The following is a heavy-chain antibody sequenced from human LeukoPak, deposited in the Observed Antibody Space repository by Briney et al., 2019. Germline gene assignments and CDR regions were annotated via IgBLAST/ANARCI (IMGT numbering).Heavy chain of an antibody. Sequence: GGALRLSCSASGFTFSTYWMPLGRQAPRKGLEWVGKIKGDESARHQADSVKGRLTISRDNAQNSVYLQMSRLRGEDTAVYYCARDVVGSLDYWGQGTLVTVSS. CDR2: IKGDESAR. CDR3: ARDVVGSLDY. CDR1: GFTFSTYW. J-gene: IGHJ4*02. V-gene: IGHV3-7*01. D-gene: IGHD1-26*01.